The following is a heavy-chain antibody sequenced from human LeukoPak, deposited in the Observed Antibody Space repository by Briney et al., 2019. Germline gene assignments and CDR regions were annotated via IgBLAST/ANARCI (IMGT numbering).Heavy chain of an antibody. CDR3: ARDRYDSVYNWFDP. V-gene: IGHV4-4*07. CDR2: MYASGST. D-gene: IGHD3-22*01. Sequence: SETLSLTCTVSGGSISSNYWSWIRQAAGKGLEWIGRMYASGSTNYNPSLKSRVTMSVDTSKNQFSLKLSSVTAADTAVYYCARDRYDSVYNWFDPWGQGTLVTVSS. J-gene: IGHJ5*02. CDR1: GGSISSNY.